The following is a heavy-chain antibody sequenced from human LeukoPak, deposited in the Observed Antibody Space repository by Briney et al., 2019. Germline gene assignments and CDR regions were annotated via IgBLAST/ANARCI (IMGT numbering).Heavy chain of an antibody. D-gene: IGHD6-6*01. J-gene: IGHJ5*02. Sequence: SETLSLTCTVSGGSISSGGYYWSWIRQHPGKGLEWIGYIYYSGSTYYNPSIKSRVTISVDTSKNQFSLKLSSVTAADTAVYYCARDRDSSSSYNWFDPWGQGTLVTVSS. CDR1: GGSISSGGYY. CDR3: ARDRDSSSSYNWFDP. CDR2: IYYSGST. V-gene: IGHV4-31*03.